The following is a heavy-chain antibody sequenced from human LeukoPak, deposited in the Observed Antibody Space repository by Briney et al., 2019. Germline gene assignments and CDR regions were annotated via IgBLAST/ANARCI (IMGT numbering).Heavy chain of an antibody. CDR3: ARGRYYNNH. Sequence: SETLSLTCAVYGGSFSGYYWSWIRQPPGKGLEWIGEINHSGSTNYNPSLKSRVTISVDTSKNQFSLKLSSVTAADTAVYYCARGRYYNNHWGQETLVTVSP. V-gene: IGHV4-34*01. D-gene: IGHD3-9*01. CDR2: INHSGST. J-gene: IGHJ5*02. CDR1: GGSFSGYY.